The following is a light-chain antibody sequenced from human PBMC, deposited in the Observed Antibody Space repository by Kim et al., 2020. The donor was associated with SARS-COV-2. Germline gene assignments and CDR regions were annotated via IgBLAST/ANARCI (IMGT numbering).Light chain of an antibody. J-gene: IGKJ1*01. V-gene: IGKV1-33*01. CDR2: DAS. Sequence: DIQMTQSPSSLSASVGDRVTITCQASQDISNYLNWYQQKPGKAPKLLIYDASNLETGVPSRFSGSGSGTDFTFTISSLQPEDIATYNCHKYDNLPRSLAQGTKVDIK. CDR1: QDISNY. CDR3: HKYDNLPRS.